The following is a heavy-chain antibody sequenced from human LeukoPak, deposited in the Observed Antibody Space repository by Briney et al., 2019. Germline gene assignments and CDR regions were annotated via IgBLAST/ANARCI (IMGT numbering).Heavy chain of an antibody. CDR3: ARARYYYDSSGYRD. CDR1: GFTVSSNY. Sequence: GGSLRLSCAASGFTVSSNYMSWVRQAPGKGLEWVSVIYSGGSTYYEDSVKGRFTISRDKSKNTLYLHMNSLRAEDTAVYYCARARYYYDSSGYRDWGRGTLVTVSS. J-gene: IGHJ4*02. D-gene: IGHD3-22*01. V-gene: IGHV3-53*01. CDR2: IYSGGST.